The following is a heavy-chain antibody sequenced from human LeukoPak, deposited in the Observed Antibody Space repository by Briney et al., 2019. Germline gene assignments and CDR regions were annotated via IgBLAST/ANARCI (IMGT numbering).Heavy chain of an antibody. D-gene: IGHD3-3*01. CDR3: ARERTTIFGVVIHYYYYYYMDV. J-gene: IGHJ6*03. CDR2: LKQDGSEK. CDR1: GFTFSSYW. V-gene: IGHV3-7*01. Sequence: GGSLRLSCAASGFTFSSYWMSWVRQAPGKGLEWVANLKQDGSEKYYVDSVKGRFTISRDNAKNSLYLQMNSLRAEDTAVYYCARERTTIFGVVIHYYYYYYMDVWGKGTTVTVSS.